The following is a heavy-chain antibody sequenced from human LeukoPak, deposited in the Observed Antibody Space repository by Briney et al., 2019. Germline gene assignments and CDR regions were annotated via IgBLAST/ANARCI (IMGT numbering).Heavy chain of an antibody. CDR3: ARSDCSSTSCPHAGYYYYMDV. V-gene: IGHV4-39*01. D-gene: IGHD2-2*01. CDR2: IYYSGST. Sequence: SETLSLTCTVSGGSISSSSYYWGCIRQPPGKGLEWIGSIYYSGSTYYNPSLKSRVTISVDTSKDQFSLKLSSVTAADTAVYYCARSDCSSTSCPHAGYYYYMDVWGKGTTVTVPS. CDR1: GGSISSSSYY. J-gene: IGHJ6*03.